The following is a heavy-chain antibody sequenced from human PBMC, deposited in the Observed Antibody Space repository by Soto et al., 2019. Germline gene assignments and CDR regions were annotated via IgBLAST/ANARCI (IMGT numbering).Heavy chain of an antibody. J-gene: IGHJ4*02. V-gene: IGHV3-23*01. Sequence: QPVGSLRLSCSASGFTFTSYAMGWVRQAPGKGLEWVSVISSGGSTYYADSVRGRFTISRDNSKDTLSLQMNSLRAEDTAVYYCAKRRGAGGHFDYWGQGALVTVSS. CDR2: ISSGGST. CDR3: AKRRGAGGHFDY. D-gene: IGHD2-15*01. CDR1: GFTFTSYA.